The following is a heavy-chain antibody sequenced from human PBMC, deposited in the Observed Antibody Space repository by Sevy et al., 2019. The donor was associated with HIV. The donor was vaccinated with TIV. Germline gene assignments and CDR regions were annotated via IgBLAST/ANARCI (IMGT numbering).Heavy chain of an antibody. CDR2: IKGDGSDK. J-gene: IGHJ4*02. CDR1: GLTFSANW. V-gene: IGHV3-7*01. Sequence: GGSLRLSCAASGLTFSANWMNWVRQAPGKGLEWVANIKGDGSDKYYLDSVEGRFTISRDNAKNLLYLQMNSLRVEDTAIYYCAHETFGRFESWGQGTLVTVSS. CDR3: AHETFGRFES. D-gene: IGHD3-16*01.